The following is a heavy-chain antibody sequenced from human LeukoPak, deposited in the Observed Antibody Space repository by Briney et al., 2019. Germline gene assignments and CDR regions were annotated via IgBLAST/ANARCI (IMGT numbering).Heavy chain of an antibody. CDR3: AKAWGAAGTFDS. CDR2: ISGRTGST. D-gene: IGHD6-13*01. Sequence: PGGSLRLSCAASGFTFSTNAMSWVRQAPGKGLEWVSAISGRTGSTYYADSVRGRFAISRDNSKNTLYVQMNSLRVEDTAVYYCAKAWGAAGTFDSWGQGTLVTVSS. CDR1: GFTFSTNA. J-gene: IGHJ4*02. V-gene: IGHV3-23*01.